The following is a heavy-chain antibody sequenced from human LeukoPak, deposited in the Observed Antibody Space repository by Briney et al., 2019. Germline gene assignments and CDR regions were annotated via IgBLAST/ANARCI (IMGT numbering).Heavy chain of an antibody. V-gene: IGHV1-2*06. J-gene: IGHJ5*02. CDR1: GYTLTDYS. Sequence: ASVKVSCKASGYTLTDYSIHWVRQAPGQGLEWMGRINPSSGGTNYAQKFQGRVTMTRDTSISTAYMELSSLRSDDTAIYYCAGDGTTSGATWGQGTLVTVSS. CDR2: INPSSGGT. CDR3: AGDGTTSGAT. D-gene: IGHD6-19*01.